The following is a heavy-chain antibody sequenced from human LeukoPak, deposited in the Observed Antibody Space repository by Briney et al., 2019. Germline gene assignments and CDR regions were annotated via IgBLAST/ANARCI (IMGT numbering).Heavy chain of an antibody. CDR3: ARNYNGMSY. J-gene: IGHJ4*02. V-gene: IGHV3-74*01. D-gene: IGHD1-26*01. CDR2: INNDGRST. CDR1: GFAFTTYG. Sequence: TGGSLRLSCVASGFAFTTYGMMWVRQAPGKGLVWVSYINNDGRSTTYADSVKGRFTISRDNAKNTPYLQMNSLRDDDTAMYYCARNYNGMSYWGQGTLVIVSS.